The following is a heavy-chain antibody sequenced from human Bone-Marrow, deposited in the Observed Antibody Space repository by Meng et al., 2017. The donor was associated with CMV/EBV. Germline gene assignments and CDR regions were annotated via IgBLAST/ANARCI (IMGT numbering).Heavy chain of an antibody. D-gene: IGHD3-22*01. V-gene: IGHV3-74*01. CDR1: GLTVRNNY. J-gene: IGHJ3*02. Sequence: GEALKTACTVSGLTVRNNYMTWVRQAPGKGLVWVSRIVSDGISTTYADSVKGRFTISRDNAKKTLYLQMNSLRAEDTALYYCARGLTGVEVTPSDAFYIWGQGTMVTVSS. CDR2: IVSDGIST. CDR3: ARGLTGVEVTPSDAFYI.